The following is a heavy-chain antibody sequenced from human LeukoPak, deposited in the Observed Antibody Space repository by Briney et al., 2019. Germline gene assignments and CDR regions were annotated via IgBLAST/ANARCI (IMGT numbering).Heavy chain of an antibody. CDR2: IYTSGTT. CDR3: ARWSGSVTARNYYYYMDV. CDR1: GGSVRRGNYY. D-gene: IGHD6-6*01. V-gene: IGHV4-61*02. J-gene: IGHJ6*03. Sequence: KPSETLSLTCTVSGGSVRRGNYYWTWIRQPAGSGLEWIGRIYTSGTTDYNPSLRTRVTISVDASRNQFSLNLSSVTAADTAVYYCARWSGSVTARNYYYYMDVWGEGTTVTVSS.